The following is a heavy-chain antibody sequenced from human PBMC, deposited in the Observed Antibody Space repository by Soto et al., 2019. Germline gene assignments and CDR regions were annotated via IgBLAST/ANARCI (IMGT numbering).Heavy chain of an antibody. CDR1: GGSISSGGYY. D-gene: IGHD6-13*01. J-gene: IGHJ6*02. CDR2: IYYSGST. CDR3: ARVAFSSPRVGYYYYYGMDV. Sequence: SETLSLTCTVSGGSISSGGYYWSWIRQHPGKGLEWIGYIYYSGSTYYNPSLKSRVTISVDTSKNQFSLKPSSVTAADTAVYYCARVAFSSPRVGYYYYYGMDVWGQGTTVTVSS. V-gene: IGHV4-31*03.